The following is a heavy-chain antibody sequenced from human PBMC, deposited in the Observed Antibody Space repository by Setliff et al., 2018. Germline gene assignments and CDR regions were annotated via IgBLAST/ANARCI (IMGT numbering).Heavy chain of an antibody. CDR1: GYTFTGYY. D-gene: IGHD3-22*01. CDR2: INVNSGDT. CDR3: ARGRIHDSSDYIGNWFDP. V-gene: IGHV1-2*02. Sequence: ASVKVSCKASGYTFTGYYIHWVRQAPGEGLEWMGCINVNSGDTNYAQKFQGRVIVTRDPSSSTAYMELRSLRPDDTAVYFCARGRIHDSSDYIGNWFDPWGQGTLVTVLL. J-gene: IGHJ5*02.